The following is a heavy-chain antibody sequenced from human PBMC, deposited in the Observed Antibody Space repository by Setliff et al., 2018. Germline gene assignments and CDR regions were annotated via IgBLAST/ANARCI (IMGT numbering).Heavy chain of an antibody. Sequence: GASVKVSCKASGGTFSSYGISWVRQAPGQGLEWMGGIIPMFGPANYAQKFQGRVTITADESTSTAYMELSSLRSEDTAMYYCAREGVDTRSSTDYRYYLDVWGKGTTVTVS. D-gene: IGHD5-18*01. V-gene: IGHV1-69*13. CDR3: AREGVDTRSSTDYRYYLDV. J-gene: IGHJ6*03. CDR2: IIPMFGPA. CDR1: GGTFSSYG.